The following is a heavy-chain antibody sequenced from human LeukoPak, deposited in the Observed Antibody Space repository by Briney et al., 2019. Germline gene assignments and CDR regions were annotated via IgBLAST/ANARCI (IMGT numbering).Heavy chain of an antibody. J-gene: IGHJ3*02. D-gene: IGHD2-15*01. CDR1: GGSFSGYY. CDR3: ARVAVSTDAFDI. V-gene: IGHV4-59*01. Sequence: SETLSLTCAVYGGSFSGYYWSWIRQPPGKGLEWIGYIYYSGSTNYNPSLKSRVTISVDTSKNQFSLKLSSVTAADTAVYYCARVAVSTDAFDIWGQGTMVTVSS. CDR2: IYYSGST.